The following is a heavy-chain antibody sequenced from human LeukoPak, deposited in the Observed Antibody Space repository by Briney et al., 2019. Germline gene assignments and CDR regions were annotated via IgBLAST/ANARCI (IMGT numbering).Heavy chain of an antibody. CDR1: GGSISSGDYY. J-gene: IGHJ6*02. Sequence: SETLSLTCTVSGGSISSGDYYWSWIRQPPGKGLEWIGYIYYSGSTYYNPSLKSRVTISVDTSKNQFSPKLSSVTAADTAVYYCARDKLAPYYGMDVWGQGTTVTVSS. CDR2: IYYSGST. V-gene: IGHV4-30-4*02. CDR3: ARDKLAPYYGMDV. D-gene: IGHD1-26*01.